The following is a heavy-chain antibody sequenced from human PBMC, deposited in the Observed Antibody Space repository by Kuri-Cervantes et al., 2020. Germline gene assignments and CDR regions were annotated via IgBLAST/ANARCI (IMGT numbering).Heavy chain of an antibody. V-gene: IGHV4-38-2*02. CDR1: GYSISSGYY. D-gene: IGHD6-19*01. CDR2: IYHSGST. CDR3: ARGSGWYFY. Sequence: ESLKISCTVSGYSISSGYYWGWIRQPPGKGLEWIGSIYHSGSTYYNPSLKSRVTISVDTSKNQFSLKLSSVTAADTAVYFCARGSGWYFYWGQGTLVTVSS. J-gene: IGHJ1*01.